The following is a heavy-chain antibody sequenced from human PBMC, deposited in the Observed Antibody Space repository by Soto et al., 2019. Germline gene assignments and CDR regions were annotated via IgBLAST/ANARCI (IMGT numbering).Heavy chain of an antibody. CDR3: VRDQEYSYGMDV. Sequence: SQTLSLTCAISGDSVSSNSASWNWIRPSPSRGLEWLGRTYFRSKWYNDYAVSVKSRITINPDTTKNQFSLQLDSVTPEDTAVYFCVRDQEYSYGMDVWGQGTTVTVYS. CDR2: TYFRSKWYN. CDR1: GDSVSSNSAS. V-gene: IGHV6-1*01. J-gene: IGHJ6*02.